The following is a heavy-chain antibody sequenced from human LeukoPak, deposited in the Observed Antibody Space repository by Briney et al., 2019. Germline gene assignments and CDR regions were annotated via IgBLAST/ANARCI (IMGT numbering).Heavy chain of an antibody. D-gene: IGHD1-14*01. J-gene: IGHJ5*01. V-gene: IGHV1-69*06. CDR2: IIPIFGTA. CDR1: GGTFSSYA. CDR3: ARVYNINWFDS. Sequence: GASVKVSCKASGGTFSSYAISWVRQAPGQGLEWMGRIIPIFGTANYAQKFQGRATITADKSTSTAYMELSSLRSEDTAVYYCARVYNINWFDSWGQGTLVTVSS.